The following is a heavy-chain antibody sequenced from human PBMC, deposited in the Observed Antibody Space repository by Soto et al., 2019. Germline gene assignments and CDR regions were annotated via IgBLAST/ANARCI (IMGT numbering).Heavy chain of an antibody. CDR2: INPSADTT. J-gene: IGHJ4*02. CDR3: AREYGGGSVFDY. Sequence: QWVRQAPGQGLEWMGIINPSADTTNYAQKFQGRVTVTRDTSTSTVYMELRSLRSEDTAVYFCAREYGGGSVFDYWGQGTLVTVSS. D-gene: IGHD1-26*01. V-gene: IGHV1-46*01.